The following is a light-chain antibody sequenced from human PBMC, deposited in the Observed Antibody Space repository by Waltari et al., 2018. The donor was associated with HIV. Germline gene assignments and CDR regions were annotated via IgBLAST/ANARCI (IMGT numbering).Light chain of an antibody. CDR2: FDL. V-gene: IGLV3-21*04. Sequence: SYELTQPHSVSVAPGQTAMITCGGNNIESKRVQWYQQKPGQAPVLVIYFDLGRPSGIPGRFSGSVAGNTATLTIGRVDAGDEADYYCQVWDRSRAQVIFGGGTKLAVL. CDR1: NIESKR. J-gene: IGLJ2*01. CDR3: QVWDRSRAQVI.